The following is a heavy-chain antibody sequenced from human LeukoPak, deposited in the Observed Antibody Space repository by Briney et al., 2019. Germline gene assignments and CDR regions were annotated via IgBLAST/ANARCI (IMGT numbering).Heavy chain of an antibody. CDR3: ARDRNYYDSSGYLDAFDI. V-gene: IGHV4-59*13. CDR1: GGSISSYY. Sequence: SETLSRTCTVSGGSISSYYSSWIRQPPGKGLEWIGYIDYSGSTNYNPSLKSRVTISVDTSKNQFSLKLSSVTAADTAVYYCARDRNYYDSSGYLDAFDIWGQGTMVTVSS. J-gene: IGHJ3*02. D-gene: IGHD3-22*01. CDR2: IDYSGST.